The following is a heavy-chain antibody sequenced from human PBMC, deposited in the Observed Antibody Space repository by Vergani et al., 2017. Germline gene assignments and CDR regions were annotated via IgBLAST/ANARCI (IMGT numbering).Heavy chain of an antibody. J-gene: IGHJ5*01. CDR3: ARWGNEKRLDS. CDR2: IWYDGRNK. Sequence: QVQLVESEGGVVQPGRSLTLSCVASGFTFSSHGMHWVRQAPGKGLEWVAVIWYDGRNKYYGDSVKGRFTIYRDNSKNTLYLQMNSLRVEDTAVYYCARWGNEKRLDSWGQGTLVTVSS. D-gene: IGHD1-1*01. CDR1: GFTFSSHG. V-gene: IGHV3-33*01.